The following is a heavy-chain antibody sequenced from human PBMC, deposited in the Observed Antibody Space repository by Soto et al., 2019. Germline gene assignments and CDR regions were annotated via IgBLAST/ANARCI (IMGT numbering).Heavy chain of an antibody. CDR2: IYYSGST. J-gene: IGHJ3*02. Sequence: SETLSLTCTVSGGSISSGGYYWSWIRQHPGKGLEWIGYIYYSGSTYYNPSLKSRVTISVDTSKNQFSLKLSSVTAADTAVYYCARDSGWNSAFDISGQGTMVTVSS. CDR1: GGSISSGGYY. CDR3: ARDSGWNSAFDI. D-gene: IGHD1-7*01. V-gene: IGHV4-31*03.